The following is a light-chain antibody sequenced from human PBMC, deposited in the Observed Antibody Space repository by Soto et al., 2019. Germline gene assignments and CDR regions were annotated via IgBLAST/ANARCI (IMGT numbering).Light chain of an antibody. CDR2: SNN. CDR1: SSDIGGNS. V-gene: IGLV1-44*01. CDR3: AAWDDRLNGPV. J-gene: IGLJ3*02. Sequence: QPVLTQPPSASGTPGQWVTISCSGSSSDIGGNSVNWYQQVPGTAPKLLMYSNNRRPSGVPDRFSGSKSGTSASLAISGLQSEDEADYYCAAWDDRLNGPVFGGGTKLTVL.